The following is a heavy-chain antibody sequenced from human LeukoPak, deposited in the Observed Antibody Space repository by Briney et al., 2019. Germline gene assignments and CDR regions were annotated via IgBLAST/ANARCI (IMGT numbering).Heavy chain of an antibody. V-gene: IGHV1-2*02. J-gene: IGHJ4*02. D-gene: IGHD6-13*01. CDR1: GYTFTGYY. Sequence: GASVKVSCKASGYTFTGYYMHWVRQAPGQGLEWMGWINPNSGGTNYAQKFQGRVTMTRDTSISTAYMEMSRLRSDDTAVYYCARSGASAAGGNTPAHWGQGTLVTVSS. CDR3: ARSGASAAGGNTPAH. CDR2: INPNSGGT.